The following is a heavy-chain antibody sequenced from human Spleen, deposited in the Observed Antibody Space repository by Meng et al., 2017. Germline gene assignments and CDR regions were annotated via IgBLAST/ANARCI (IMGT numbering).Heavy chain of an antibody. CDR2: IYHSGST. Sequence: HVLLTQSGPGLVKPSGTLSLTCAVSGGYIISSNWWSWVRQPAGKVLEWIGDIYHSGSTNYNPSLKSRVTISVDKSKSRFSLKLSSVTAADTAVYYCARGATTIVGATPTPRNWFDSWGQGTLVTVSS. CDR3: ARGATTIVGATPTPRNWFDS. J-gene: IGHJ5*01. CDR1: GGYIISSNW. V-gene: IGHV4-4*02. D-gene: IGHD1-26*01.